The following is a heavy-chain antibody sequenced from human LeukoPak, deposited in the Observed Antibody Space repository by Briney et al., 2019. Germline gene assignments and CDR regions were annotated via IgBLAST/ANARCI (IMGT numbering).Heavy chain of an antibody. Sequence: SETLSLTCTVSGGSISSYYWSWIRQPPGKGLEWIGYIYYSGSTNYNPSLKSRVTISVDTSKNQFSLKLSSVTAADTAVYYCARAYRYGDYDVWWFDPWGQGTLVTVSS. CDR2: IYYSGST. J-gene: IGHJ5*02. V-gene: IGHV4-59*08. D-gene: IGHD4-17*01. CDR3: ARAYRYGDYDVWWFDP. CDR1: GGSISSYY.